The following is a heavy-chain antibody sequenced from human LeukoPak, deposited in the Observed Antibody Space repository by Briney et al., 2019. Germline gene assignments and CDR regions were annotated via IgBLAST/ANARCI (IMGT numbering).Heavy chain of an antibody. V-gene: IGHV3-49*03. J-gene: IGHJ4*02. D-gene: IGHD3-22*01. CDR3: TSNHDSSGYTPDY. Sequence: PGGSLRLSCAASEFTFSSYSMTWFRQAPGKGLEWVAFIRSKAYGGTTEYAASVKGRFTISRDDSKSIAYLQMNSLKTEDTAVYYCTSNHDSSGYTPDYWGQGILVTVSS. CDR2: IRSKAYGGTT. CDR1: EFTFSSYS.